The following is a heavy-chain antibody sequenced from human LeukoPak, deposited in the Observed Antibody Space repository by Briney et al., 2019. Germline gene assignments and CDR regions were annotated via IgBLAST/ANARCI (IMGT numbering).Heavy chain of an antibody. CDR3: AKERATTTAFDY. D-gene: IGHD1/OR15-1a*01. CDR2: INHSGSSI. CDR1: GFTFSTNS. V-gene: IGHV3-23*01. Sequence: GGSLRLSCAASGFTFSTNSMTWVRQAPGKGLEWVSIINHSGSSIYYADSVKGRFTISRDNSKNTVYLQMNSLRVEDTAVYYCAKERATTTAFDYWGQRTLVTVSS. J-gene: IGHJ4*02.